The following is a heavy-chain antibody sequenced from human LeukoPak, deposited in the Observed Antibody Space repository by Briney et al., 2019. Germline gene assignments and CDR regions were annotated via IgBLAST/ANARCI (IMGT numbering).Heavy chain of an antibody. V-gene: IGHV4-4*07. D-gene: IGHD1-26*01. J-gene: IGHJ6*03. CDR1: GDSISSYY. Sequence: PSETLSLTCTVSGDSISSYYWSWIRQPAGKGLEWIGRIYTSGSTNYNPSLKSRVTMSVDTSKNQFSLKLSSVTAADTAVYYRASSSLKWELPDYYYYMDVWGKGTTVTISS. CDR2: IYTSGST. CDR3: ASSSLKWELPDYYYYMDV.